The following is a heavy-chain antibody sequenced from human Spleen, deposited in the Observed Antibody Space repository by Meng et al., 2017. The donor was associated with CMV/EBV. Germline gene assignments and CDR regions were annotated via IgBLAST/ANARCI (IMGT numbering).Heavy chain of an antibody. J-gene: IGHJ4*02. D-gene: IGHD3-3*01. CDR1: GYTFIAYY. Sequence: CKASGYTFIAYYIYWVRQAPGQGLEWMGWINPNGGNTNYAQKFQGRVTMTRDTAISTAYMELSRLTYDDTAVYYCARSMVEWAHFDDWGQGTLVTVSS. CDR2: INPNGGNT. CDR3: ARSMVEWAHFDD. V-gene: IGHV1-2*02.